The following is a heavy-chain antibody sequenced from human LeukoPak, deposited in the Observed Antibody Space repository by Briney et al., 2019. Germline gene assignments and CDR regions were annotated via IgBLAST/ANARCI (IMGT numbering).Heavy chain of an antibody. CDR2: IYYSGST. D-gene: IGHD4-23*01. J-gene: IGHJ4*02. CDR3: ARAPADYGGNFQGLFDY. CDR1: GGSISSYY. V-gene: IGHV4-59*12. Sequence: PSETLSLTCTVSGGSISSYYWSWIRQLPGKGLEWIGYIYYSGSTNYNPPLKSRVTISVDTSKNQFSLKLSSVTAADTAVYYCARAPADYGGNFQGLFDYWGQGTLVTVSS.